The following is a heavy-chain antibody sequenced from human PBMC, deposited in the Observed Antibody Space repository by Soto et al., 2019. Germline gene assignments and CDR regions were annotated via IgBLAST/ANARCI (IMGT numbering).Heavy chain of an antibody. J-gene: IGHJ4*02. CDR1: GFTFTDYG. CDR2: ISHDGNYI. V-gene: IGHV3-30*03. Sequence: QVPLVESGGGVVQPGRSFRLSCAASGFTFTDYGMHWIRQAPGKGLEWVALISHDGNYIFYGGSVKGRFTISRDNSKNTVHRQMNSLRREDTAVYYCAREGVQTDHKSSEVDYGGLGTLVTVSS. CDR3: AREGVQTDHKSSEVDY. D-gene: IGHD1-26*01.